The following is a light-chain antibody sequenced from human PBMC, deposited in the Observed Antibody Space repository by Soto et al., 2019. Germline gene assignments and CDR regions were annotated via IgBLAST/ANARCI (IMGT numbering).Light chain of an antibody. CDR2: AAS. CDR1: QSISSY. J-gene: IGKJ2*01. Sequence: DXQMXQSPSSXSXXXXDXVTIXCRASQSISSYLNWYQQKPGKAPKLLIYAASSLQSGVPSRFSGSGSGTDFTLTISSQQPEDFATYYCQQSYRTPDTFGQGTKLEIK. CDR3: QQSYRTPDT. V-gene: IGKV1-39*01.